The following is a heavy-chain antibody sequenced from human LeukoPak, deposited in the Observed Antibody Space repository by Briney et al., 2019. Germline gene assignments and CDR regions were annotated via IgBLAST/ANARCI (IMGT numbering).Heavy chain of an antibody. CDR3: ARDRVVVAATRTYYYYGMDV. CDR2: IYSGGST. Sequence: GGSLRLSCAASGFTVSSNYMSWVRQAPGKGLEWVSVIYSGGSTYYADSVKGRFTISRHNPKNTLYLQMNSLRAEDTAVYYCARDRVVVAATRTYYYYGMDVWGQGTTVTVSS. V-gene: IGHV3-53*04. CDR1: GFTVSSNY. J-gene: IGHJ6*02. D-gene: IGHD2-15*01.